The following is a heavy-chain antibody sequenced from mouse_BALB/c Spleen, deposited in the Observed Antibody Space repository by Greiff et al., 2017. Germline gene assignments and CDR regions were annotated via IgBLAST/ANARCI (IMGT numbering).Heavy chain of an antibody. V-gene: IGHV1-5*01. Sequence: EVQLQQSGTVLARPGASVKMSCKASGYTFTSYWMHWVKQRPGQGLEWIGAIYPGNSDTSYNQKFKGKAKLTAVTSTSTAYMELSSLTNEDSAVYYCTRRAGGSPFDYWGQGTTLTVSS. D-gene: IGHD3-3*01. CDR2: IYPGNSDT. J-gene: IGHJ2*01. CDR3: TRRAGGSPFDY. CDR1: GYTFTSYW.